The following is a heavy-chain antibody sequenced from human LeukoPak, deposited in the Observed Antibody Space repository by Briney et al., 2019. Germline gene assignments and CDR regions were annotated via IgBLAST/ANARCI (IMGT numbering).Heavy chain of an antibody. CDR1: GFTFSSYA. CDR2: ISGSGGST. Sequence: GGSLRLSCAASGFTFSSYAMSWVRQTPGKGLEWVSAISGSGGSTYYADSVKGRFTISRDNSKNTLFLQMNSLRVEDTAPYYCAKGHYYGSGSLDYWGQGTLVTVSS. D-gene: IGHD3-10*01. V-gene: IGHV3-23*01. CDR3: AKGHYYGSGSLDY. J-gene: IGHJ4*02.